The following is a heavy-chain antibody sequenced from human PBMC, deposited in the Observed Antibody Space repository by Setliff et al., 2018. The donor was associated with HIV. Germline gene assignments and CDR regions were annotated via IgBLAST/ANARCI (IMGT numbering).Heavy chain of an antibody. Sequence: VASVKVSCKASGYTISAHGVSWVRHVPGHGLEWMGWISGDTGDIKYSQRFEGRLTMTTETSTNTAYMELRSLRSDDTAVYYCAIDGLSYNILPGSIAYFHSGMDVWGQGTTVTVSS. V-gene: IGHV1-18*01. D-gene: IGHD3-9*01. J-gene: IGHJ6*02. CDR3: AIDGLSYNILPGSIAYFHSGMDV. CDR1: GYTISAHG. CDR2: ISGDTGDI.